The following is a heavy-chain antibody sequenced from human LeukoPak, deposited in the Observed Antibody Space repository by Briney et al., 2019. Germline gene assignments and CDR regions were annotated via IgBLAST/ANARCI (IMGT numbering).Heavy chain of an antibody. CDR1: GGSISSGSYY. V-gene: IGHV4-31*03. Sequence: SQTLSLTCTVSGGSISSGSYYWSWIRQRPGKGLEWIGYIYYSGSTYYNPSLKSRVTISVDTSKNQFSLKLSSVTAADTAVYYCARENLVRTFDYWGQGTLVTVSS. D-gene: IGHD2/OR15-2a*01. CDR2: IYYSGST. CDR3: ARENLVRTFDY. J-gene: IGHJ4*02.